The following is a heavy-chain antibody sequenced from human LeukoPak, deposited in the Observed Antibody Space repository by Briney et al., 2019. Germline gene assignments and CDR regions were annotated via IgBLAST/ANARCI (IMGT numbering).Heavy chain of an antibody. CDR1: GGSISSYY. CDR2: IYTSGST. Sequence: NPSETLSLTCTVSGGSISSYYWSWIRQPPGKGLEWIGYIYTSGSTNYNPSLKSRVTISVDTSKNQFSLKLSSVTAADTAVYCCARRGGYSGYDYPLYYYYMDVWGKGTTVTVSS. D-gene: IGHD5-12*01. CDR3: ARRGGYSGYDYPLYYYYMDV. J-gene: IGHJ6*03. V-gene: IGHV4-4*09.